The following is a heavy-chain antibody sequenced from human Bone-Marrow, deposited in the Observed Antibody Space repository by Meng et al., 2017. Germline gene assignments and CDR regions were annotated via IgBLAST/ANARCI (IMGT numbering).Heavy chain of an antibody. CDR2: ISGSVNTI. J-gene: IGHJ4*02. D-gene: IGHD1-26*01. CDR1: GFTLSAHY. Sequence: VVLVESGGGLVTAGGFLIVYCSASGFTLSAHYMSWIRQDQGKGVEWVSYISGSVNTIYYADSVKGRFTISRDNADNSLFLQMTSLRAEDTAVYYCARDSSGAYDYWGQGTLVTVSS. V-gene: IGHV3-11*01. CDR3: ARDSSGAYDY.